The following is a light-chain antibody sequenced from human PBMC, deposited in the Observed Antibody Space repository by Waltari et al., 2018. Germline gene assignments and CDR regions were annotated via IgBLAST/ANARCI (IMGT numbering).Light chain of an antibody. CDR2: DVT. J-gene: IGLJ1*01. CDR3: CSYAGSYFYV. Sequence: QSALTQPRSVSGSAGQSVTISCTGTSCYADGYKTVSWYQQHPGKAPKLMIYDVTKRPSGVPDRFSGSKSGNTASLTISGLQAEDEADYYCCSYAGSYFYVFATGTKVTVL. CDR1: SCYADGYKT. V-gene: IGLV2-11*01.